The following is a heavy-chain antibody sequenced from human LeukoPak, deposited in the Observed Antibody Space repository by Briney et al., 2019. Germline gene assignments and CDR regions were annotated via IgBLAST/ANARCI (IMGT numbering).Heavy chain of an antibody. D-gene: IGHD1-26*01. CDR3: ARSGRGTYYYFDL. CDR2: ISGSNGNT. J-gene: IGHJ4*02. Sequence: RASVRVSCKASGYSFNRYGVSWVRQAPGRGLEWVGWISGSNGNTYYAQNFQGRVTMTTDVSTGTAYMDLNNLSFDDTAMYYCARSGRGTYYYFDLWGQGTLVSVSP. V-gene: IGHV1-18*01. CDR1: GYSFNRYG.